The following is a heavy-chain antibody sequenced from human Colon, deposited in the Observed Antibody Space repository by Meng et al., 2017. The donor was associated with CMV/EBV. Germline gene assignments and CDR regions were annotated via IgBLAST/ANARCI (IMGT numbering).Heavy chain of an antibody. Sequence: GGSLRLSCKVSGYSFATYWIGWVRQMPGKGPEWMGIIYPDDSDTRYSPSFQGRVTISADKSISTAYLQWSSLKASDTAMYYCARRLDDSSPDYWGQGTLVTVSS. D-gene: IGHD6-6*01. CDR2: IYPDDSDT. CDR1: GYSFATYW. J-gene: IGHJ4*02. V-gene: IGHV5-51*01. CDR3: ARRLDDSSPDY.